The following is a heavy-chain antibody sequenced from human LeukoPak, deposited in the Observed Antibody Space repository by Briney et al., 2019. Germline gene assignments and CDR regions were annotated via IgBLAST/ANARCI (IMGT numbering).Heavy chain of an antibody. CDR1: GGSISSSSYY. Sequence: SETLSLTCTVSGGSISSSSYYWGWIRQPPGKGLEWIGEINHSGSTNYKPSLKSRVTISVDTSKSQFSLKLSSVTAADTAMYYCARQRYFDWLGRDAFDIWGQGTMVTVSS. CDR3: ARQRYFDWLGRDAFDI. J-gene: IGHJ3*02. CDR2: INHSGST. D-gene: IGHD3-9*01. V-gene: IGHV4-39*01.